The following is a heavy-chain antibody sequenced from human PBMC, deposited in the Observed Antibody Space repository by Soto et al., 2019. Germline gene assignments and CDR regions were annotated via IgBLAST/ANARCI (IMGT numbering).Heavy chain of an antibody. CDR3: AKLNYGYYYMDV. D-gene: IGHD1-7*01. Sequence: PSQTLSLTCAISGDSVSSNNAAWNWIRQSPSRGLEWLGRTYYRSRWYNDYAVSVKSRITVNPDTSKNQFSLQLTSVTPEDTAVYYCAKLNYGYYYMDVWGKGTTVTVSS. V-gene: IGHV6-1*01. J-gene: IGHJ6*03. CDR2: TYYRSRWYN. CDR1: GDSVSSNNAA.